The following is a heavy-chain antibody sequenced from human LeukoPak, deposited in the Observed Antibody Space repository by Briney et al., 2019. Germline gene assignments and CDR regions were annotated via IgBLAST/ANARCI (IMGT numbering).Heavy chain of an antibody. D-gene: IGHD3-10*01. Sequence: ASVEVSCKASGYTFTSYDINWVRQATGQGLEWMGWMNPNSGNTGYAQKFQGRVTMTRNTSISTAYMELSSLRSEDTAVYYCARGATMVRGVIPNWFDPWGQGTLVTVSS. V-gene: IGHV1-8*01. CDR2: MNPNSGNT. CDR3: ARGATMVRGVIPNWFDP. J-gene: IGHJ5*02. CDR1: GYTFTSYD.